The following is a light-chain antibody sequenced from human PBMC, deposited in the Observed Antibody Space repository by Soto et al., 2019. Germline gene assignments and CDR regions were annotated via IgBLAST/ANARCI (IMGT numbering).Light chain of an antibody. CDR2: DVS. Sequence: QSALTQPRSVPGSPGQSVTISCTGTSSDVGGYNYVSWYQQHPGKAPKLMIYDVSKRPSGVPYRFSGSKSGNTASLTISGVQAEDEADYYCCSYAGSYTHYVFGTGTKLTVL. J-gene: IGLJ1*01. CDR1: SSDVGGYNY. V-gene: IGLV2-11*01. CDR3: CSYAGSYTHYV.